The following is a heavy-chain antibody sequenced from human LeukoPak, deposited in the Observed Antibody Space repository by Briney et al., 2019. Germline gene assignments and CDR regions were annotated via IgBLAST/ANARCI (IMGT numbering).Heavy chain of an antibody. J-gene: IGHJ3*02. D-gene: IGHD6-19*01. CDR2: ISYSGST. Sequence: SETLSLTCTVSGGSVSSSSYYWGWIRQPPGKGLEWIGTISYSGSTYYNPSLKSRVTISVDTSRNQFSLKLSSVTAADTAVYYCARDRSSGWHDAFDIWGQGTMVTVSS. V-gene: IGHV4-39*07. CDR1: GGSVSSSSYY. CDR3: ARDRSSGWHDAFDI.